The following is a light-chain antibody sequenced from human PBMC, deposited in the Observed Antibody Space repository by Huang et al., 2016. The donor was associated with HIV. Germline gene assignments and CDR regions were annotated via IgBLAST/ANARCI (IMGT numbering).Light chain of an antibody. CDR2: VAS. CDR3: QKYDSAPRT. CDR1: QVIGNS. V-gene: IGKV1-27*01. J-gene: IGKJ1*01. Sequence: DIQMTQSPSSLSAFVGDTVTITCRASQVIGNSLAWYHQKPGRHTKLLIYVASTLQSGVPSRFSGSGSGTDFTLTISNLQTEDVATYYCQKYDSAPRTFGQGTRV.